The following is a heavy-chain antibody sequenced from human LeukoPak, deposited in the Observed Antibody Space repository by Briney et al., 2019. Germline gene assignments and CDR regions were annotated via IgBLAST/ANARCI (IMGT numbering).Heavy chain of an antibody. CDR2: SYYSGST. J-gene: IGHJ4*02. D-gene: IGHD3-16*01. Sequence: SETLSLTCTVSGGPISSYYWSLIRRPPGKGLEWIGYSYYSGSTNYNPSLKSRVTISVDTSKNQFSLNLSSVTAADTAVYYCARDLLGLRYFDYWGQGTLVNVSS. CDR3: ARDLLGLRYFDY. V-gene: IGHV4-59*12. CDR1: GGPISSYY.